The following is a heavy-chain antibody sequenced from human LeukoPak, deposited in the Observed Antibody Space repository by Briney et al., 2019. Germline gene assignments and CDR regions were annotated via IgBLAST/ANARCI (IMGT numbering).Heavy chain of an antibody. J-gene: IGHJ4*02. V-gene: IGHV4-59*01. CDR1: GGSISSWY. Sequence: SETLSLTCAVSGGSISSWYWSWIRQPPGKGLEWIGYIYGSGNTNYNPSLKSRVTMSIDTSKNQFSLKLTSVTAADTATYYCARETSLAGFASGLGFNYWGQGILVTVSS. CDR3: ARETSLAGFASGLGFNY. D-gene: IGHD6-19*01. CDR2: IYGSGNT.